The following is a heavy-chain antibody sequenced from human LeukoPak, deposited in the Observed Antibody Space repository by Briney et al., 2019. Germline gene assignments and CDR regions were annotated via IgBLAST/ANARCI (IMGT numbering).Heavy chain of an antibody. CDR3: ARAAYSSTWYSRYFDL. CDR1: GVTFDGYG. Sequence: GGSLRLSCAASGVTFDGYGMSWVRQVPGKGLEWVSGINWNGAIIAYADSVKGRFTISRENAKNSLYLQMNSLRAGDTAVYYCARAAYSSTWYSRYFDLWGRGTLVTVSS. J-gene: IGHJ2*01. V-gene: IGHV3-20*04. D-gene: IGHD6-13*01. CDR2: INWNGAII.